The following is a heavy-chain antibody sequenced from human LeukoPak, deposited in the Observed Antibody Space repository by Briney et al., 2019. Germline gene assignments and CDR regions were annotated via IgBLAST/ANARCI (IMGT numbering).Heavy chain of an antibody. Sequence: GGSLRLSCTASGFTFGDYAMSWFRQAPGKGLEWVGFIRSKAYGGTTEYAASVKGRFTISRDDPKSIAYLQMNSLKTEDTAVYYCTISRVMVILFDYWGQGTLVTVSS. CDR3: TISRVMVILFDY. CDR1: GFTFGDYA. V-gene: IGHV3-49*03. D-gene: IGHD3-22*01. CDR2: IRSKAYGGTT. J-gene: IGHJ4*02.